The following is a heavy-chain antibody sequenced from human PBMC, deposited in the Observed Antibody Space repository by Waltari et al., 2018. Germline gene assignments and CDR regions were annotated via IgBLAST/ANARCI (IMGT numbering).Heavy chain of an antibody. CDR1: GFTFNSSW. Sequence: EVLLVDSGGGLVQPGGSLRLSCVASGFTFNSSWISWVRQAPGKGLEWVANIKQDGSEKYYVDSVKGRFTISRDNARNSVSLQMNSLSAEDTALYYCARVGGYCFGDGCYNETFDYWGQGTLVTVSS. CDR2: IKQDGSEK. V-gene: IGHV3-7*01. CDR3: ARVGGYCFGDGCYNETFDY. J-gene: IGHJ4*02. D-gene: IGHD2-15*01.